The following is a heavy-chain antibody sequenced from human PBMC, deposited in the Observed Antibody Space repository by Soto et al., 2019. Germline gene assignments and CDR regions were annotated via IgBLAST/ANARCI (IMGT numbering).Heavy chain of an antibody. CDR2: IVPNVGTV. CDR3: ATRDTSGFLRYFDN. Sequence: SVKVSCKSSGVTCRSFINYPINWVRQAPGQGLEWMGGIVPNVGTVNYAQKFRGKVTITADKSTGTAYMELSSLRSEDTALYYCATRDTSGFLRYFDNWGQGTQVTVS. V-gene: IGHV1-69*06. CDR1: GVTCRSFINYP. D-gene: IGHD3-3*01. J-gene: IGHJ4*02.